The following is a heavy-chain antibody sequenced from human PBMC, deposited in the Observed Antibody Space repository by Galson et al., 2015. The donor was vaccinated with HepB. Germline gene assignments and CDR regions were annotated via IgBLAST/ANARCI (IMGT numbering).Heavy chain of an antibody. V-gene: IGHV1-69*04. CDR2: IIPILGIA. CDR3: ARDANLRSGIAAAGTGRGADY. J-gene: IGHJ4*02. Sequence: SVKVSCKASGGTFSSYAISWVRQAPGQGLEWMGRIIPILGIANYAQKFQGRVTITADKSTSTAYMELSSLRSEDTAVYYCARDANLRSGIAAAGTGRGADYWGQGTLVTVSS. D-gene: IGHD6-13*01. CDR1: GGTFSSYA.